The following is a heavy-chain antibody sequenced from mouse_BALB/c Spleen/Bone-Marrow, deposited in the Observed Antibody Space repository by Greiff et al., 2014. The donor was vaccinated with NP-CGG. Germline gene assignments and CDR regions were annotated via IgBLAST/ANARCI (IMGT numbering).Heavy chain of an antibody. CDR3: ARQDYYGSSPHWYFDV. V-gene: IGHV5-9-3*01. J-gene: IGHJ1*01. CDR2: ISSGGSYT. D-gene: IGHD1-1*01. Sequence: EVKVVESGGGLVKPGGSLKLSCAASGFTFSSYAMSWVRQTPEKRLEWVATISSGGSYTYYADSVKGRFTISRDTAKNTLYLQMSSLRSEDTAMYYCARQDYYGSSPHWYFDVWGAGTTVTVSS. CDR1: GFTFSSYA.